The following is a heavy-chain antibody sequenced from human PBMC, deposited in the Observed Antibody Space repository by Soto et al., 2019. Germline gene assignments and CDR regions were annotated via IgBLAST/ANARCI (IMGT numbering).Heavy chain of an antibody. CDR2: IYPGDSDT. CDR1: GYSFTSYW. V-gene: IGHV5-51*01. J-gene: IGHJ4*02. D-gene: IGHD2-21*02. CDR3: ARRDGFEHIVVVTAFFVY. Sequence: PGASLKISCKGSGYSFTSYWIGCVSQMPGKGLEWMVIIYPGDSDTRYSPSFQGQVTISADKSISTAYLQWSSLKASDTAMYYWARRDGFEHIVVVTAFFVYWGQGSLVTVSS.